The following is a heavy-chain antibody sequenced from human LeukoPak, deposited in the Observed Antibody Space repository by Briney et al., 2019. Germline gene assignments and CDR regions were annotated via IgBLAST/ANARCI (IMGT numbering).Heavy chain of an antibody. Sequence: SETLSLTCTVSGGSISSGGYSWSWIRQHPGKGLEWIGYIYYSGSTYYNPSLKSRVTISVDTSKNQFSLKLSSVTAADPAVYYCATVIPVYNFDYWGPGTLVTVSS. CDR2: IYYSGST. CDR1: GGSISSGGYS. V-gene: IGHV4-31*03. CDR3: ATVIPVYNFDY. J-gene: IGHJ4*02. D-gene: IGHD1-14*01.